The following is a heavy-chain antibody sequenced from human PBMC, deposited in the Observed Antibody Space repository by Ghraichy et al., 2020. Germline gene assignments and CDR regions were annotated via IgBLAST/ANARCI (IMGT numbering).Heavy chain of an antibody. V-gene: IGHV4-59*01. Sequence: SQTLSLTWNVSGVSIRDYYWSWIRQSPGKGLEWIGYVYYTGGGNYSPSLKSRVTMSVDTAKNQFSLQLTSVTAADTAVYYCARDPAGDYGYWGQGTLVTVSS. D-gene: IGHD2-2*01. CDR3: ARDPAGDYGY. J-gene: IGHJ4*02. CDR1: GVSIRDYY. CDR2: VYYTGGG.